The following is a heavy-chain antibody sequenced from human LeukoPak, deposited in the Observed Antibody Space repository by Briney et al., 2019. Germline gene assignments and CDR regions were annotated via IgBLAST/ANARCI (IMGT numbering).Heavy chain of an antibody. J-gene: IGHJ4*02. CDR2: ISGSGGST. V-gene: IGHV3-23*01. Sequence: PGGSLRLSCAASGFTFSSYAMSWVRQAPGKGLEWVSAISGSGGSTYYADSVKGRFTISRDNSKNTLYLQMNSLRAEDTAVYFCANTIKYQLLYRRSYFDYWGQGTLVTVSS. D-gene: IGHD2-2*02. CDR1: GFTFSSYA. CDR3: ANTIKYQLLYRRSYFDY.